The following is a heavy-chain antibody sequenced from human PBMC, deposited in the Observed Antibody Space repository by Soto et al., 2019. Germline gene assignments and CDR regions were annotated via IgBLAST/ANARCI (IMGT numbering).Heavy chain of an antibody. CDR2: IKSKTDGGTT. CDR3: TTALYCSSTSCSYP. V-gene: IGHV3-15*01. J-gene: IGHJ5*02. Sequence: LRLSCAASGFTFSNAWMSWVRQAPGKGLEWVGRIKSKTDGGTTDYAAPVKGRFTISRDDSKNTLYLQMNSLKTEDTAVYYCTTALYCSSTSCSYPWGQATLVTVS. D-gene: IGHD2-2*01. CDR1: GFTFSNAW.